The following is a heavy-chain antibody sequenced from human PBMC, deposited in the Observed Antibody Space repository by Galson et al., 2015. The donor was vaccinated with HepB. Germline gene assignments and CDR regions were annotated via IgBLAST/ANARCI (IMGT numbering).Heavy chain of an antibody. CDR3: AREPGDYDAFDI. D-gene: IGHD4-17*01. Sequence: SLRLSCAASGFTFSDHYMDWVRQAPGKGLEWVGRTRNKANSYTTEYAASVKGRFTISRDDSKNSLYLQMNSLKTEDTAVYYCAREPGDYDAFDIWGQGTMVTVSS. J-gene: IGHJ3*02. CDR2: TRNKANSYTT. V-gene: IGHV3-72*01. CDR1: GFTFSDHY.